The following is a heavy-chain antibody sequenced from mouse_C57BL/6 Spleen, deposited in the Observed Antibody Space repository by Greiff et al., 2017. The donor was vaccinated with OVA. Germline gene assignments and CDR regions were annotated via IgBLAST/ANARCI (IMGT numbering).Heavy chain of an antibody. CDR2: IDPSDSYT. CDR3: ARRDGSSSAWFAY. D-gene: IGHD1-1*01. CDR1: GYTFTSYW. J-gene: IGHJ3*01. V-gene: IGHV1-69*01. Sequence: VQLQQPGAELVMPGASVKLSCKASGYTFTSYWMHRVKQRPGQGLEWIGEIDPSDSYTNYNQKFKGKSTLTVDKSSSTAYMQLSSLTSEDSAVYYCARRDGSSSAWFAYWGQGTLVTVSA.